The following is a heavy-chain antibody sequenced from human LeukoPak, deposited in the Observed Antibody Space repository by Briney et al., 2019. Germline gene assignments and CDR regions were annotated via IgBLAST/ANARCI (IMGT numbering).Heavy chain of an antibody. J-gene: IGHJ4*02. CDR2: IYSGGST. D-gene: IGHD6-13*01. CDR1: GFTVSSNY. V-gene: IGHV3-53*01. Sequence: GGSLRLSCAASGFTVSSNYMSWVRQAPGKALEWVSVIYSGGSTYYADSVKGRFTISRDNSKNTLYLQMNSLRAEDTAVYYCAREGQQLTFDYWCQGTLVTVSS. CDR3: AREGQQLTFDY.